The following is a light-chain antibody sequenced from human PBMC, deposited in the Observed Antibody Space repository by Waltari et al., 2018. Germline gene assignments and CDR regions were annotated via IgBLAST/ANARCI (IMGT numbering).Light chain of an antibody. Sequence: QSALTQPPSASGSPGQSVTISCTGTSSDVGGYNYVSWYQQHPGKAPKLMIYEVSKRPLGVPDRISCSKADNTASRTVARHQAEDEADYSCSSYVVSHTVVFDGGTKLTVL. V-gene: IGLV2-8*01. J-gene: IGLJ2*01. CDR1: SSDVGGYNY. CDR3: SSYVVSHTVV. CDR2: EVS.